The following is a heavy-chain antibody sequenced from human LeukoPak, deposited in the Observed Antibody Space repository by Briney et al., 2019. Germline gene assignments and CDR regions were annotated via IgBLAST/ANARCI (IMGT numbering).Heavy chain of an antibody. J-gene: IGHJ4*02. CDR2: ITTGGPNT. D-gene: IGHD7-27*01. CDR1: GFTLSSYT. CDR3: AKDGGLWVSAHWGDS. Sequence: GGSLRLSCTASGFTLSSYTMSWVRQAPGKGLKWVSTITTGGPNTYYADSVKGRFTVSRDDSKNTLYLQMNSLRAEDTAVYYCAKDGGLWVSAHWGDSWGRGTLVTVSS. V-gene: IGHV3-23*01.